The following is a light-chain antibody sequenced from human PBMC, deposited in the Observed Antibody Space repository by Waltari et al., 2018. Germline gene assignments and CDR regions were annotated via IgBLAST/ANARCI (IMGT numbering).Light chain of an antibody. J-gene: IGKJ2*01. V-gene: IGKV1-39*01. CDR1: QYVGTY. CDR3: QQSFSSLSYT. Sequence: DIYMTQSPSSLSAFVGGRVTITCRASQYVGTYLNWYQQKPGEAPKLLIYAASTFQGGVPSRFSGSGSGTDFTLTISSLQPEDFATYYCQQSFSSLSYTFGQGTKVEI. CDR2: AAS.